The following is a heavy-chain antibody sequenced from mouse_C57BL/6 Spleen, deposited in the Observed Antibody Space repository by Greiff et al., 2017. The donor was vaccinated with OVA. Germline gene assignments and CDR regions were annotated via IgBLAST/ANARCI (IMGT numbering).Heavy chain of an antibody. CDR3: ARRGHYGWFAY. CDR1: GYTFTHYW. Sequence: QVQLQQPGAELLKPGASVKLFCKASGYTFTHYWMQWVKQRPGPGLEWIGEIEPSDSYTNYNQKFKGKATLTVDTSSSTAYMQLSSLTSEDSAVYYCARRGHYGWFAYWGQGTLVTVSA. CDR2: IEPSDSYT. J-gene: IGHJ3*01. D-gene: IGHD1-2*01. V-gene: IGHV1-50*01.